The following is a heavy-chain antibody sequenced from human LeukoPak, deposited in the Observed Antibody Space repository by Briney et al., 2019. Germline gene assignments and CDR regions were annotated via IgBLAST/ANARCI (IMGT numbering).Heavy chain of an antibody. CDR2: INHSGST. CDR3: ATGYSYIDY. D-gene: IGHD5-18*01. J-gene: IGHJ4*02. Sequence: PSETLSLTCAVYGGSFSGYYWSWIRQPPGKGLELIGEINHSGSTNYNPSLKSRVTISVDTSKNQFSLKLSSVTAADTAVYYCATGYSYIDYWGQGTLVTVSS. V-gene: IGHV4-34*01. CDR1: GGSFSGYY.